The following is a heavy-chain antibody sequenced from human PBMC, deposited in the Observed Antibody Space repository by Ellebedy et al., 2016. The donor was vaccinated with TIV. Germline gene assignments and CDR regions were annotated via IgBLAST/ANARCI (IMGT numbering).Heavy chain of an antibody. D-gene: IGHD2-21*01. CDR2: IYYSGST. CDR1: GGSISSYY. Sequence: GSLRLSXTVSGGSISSYYWSWIRQPPGKGLEWIGYIYYSGSTNYNPSLKSRVTISVDTSKNQFSLKLSSVTAADTAVYYCATSVAIDAFDIWGQGTMVTVSS. CDR3: ATSVAIDAFDI. J-gene: IGHJ3*02. V-gene: IGHV4-59*01.